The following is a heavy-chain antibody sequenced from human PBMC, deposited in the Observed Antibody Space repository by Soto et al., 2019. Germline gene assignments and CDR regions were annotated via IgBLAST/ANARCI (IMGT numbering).Heavy chain of an antibody. J-gene: IGHJ4*02. D-gene: IGHD2-2*01. Sequence: EVQLLESGGALVQPGGSLRLSCAASGFTFSSYAMSWVRQAPGKGLEWVSAISNSGSNTYYADSVKGRFTISRDNSKNTLYLQMNSLRAEDTAVYYCATRHNCSRTGCYGAWYYFDYWGQGTLVTVSS. CDR2: ISNSGSNT. V-gene: IGHV3-23*01. CDR1: GFTFSSYA. CDR3: ATRHNCSRTGCYGAWYYFDY.